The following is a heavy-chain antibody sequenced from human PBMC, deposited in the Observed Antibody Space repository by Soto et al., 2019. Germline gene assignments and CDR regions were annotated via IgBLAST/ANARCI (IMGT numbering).Heavy chain of an antibody. Sequence: ASVKVSCKASGYTFTSYGISWVRQAPGQGLEWMGWISAYNGNTNYAQKLQGRVTMTTDTSTSTAYMELRSLRSDDTAVYYCARDSYCGGDCYPGNYYGMDVWGQGTTATVSS. V-gene: IGHV1-18*01. CDR1: GYTFTSYG. D-gene: IGHD2-21*02. CDR3: ARDSYCGGDCYPGNYYGMDV. J-gene: IGHJ6*02. CDR2: ISAYNGNT.